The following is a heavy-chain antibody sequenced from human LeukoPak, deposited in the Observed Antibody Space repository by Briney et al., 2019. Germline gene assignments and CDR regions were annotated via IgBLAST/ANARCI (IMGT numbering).Heavy chain of an antibody. CDR2: ISSSGSYI. V-gene: IGHV3-21*01. J-gene: IGHJ4*02. Sequence: GGSLRLSCAASGFTLSSYAMNWVRQAPGKGLEWVSSISSSGSYIYYADSVKGRFTISRDNAKNSLYLHMNSLRAEDTAVYYCARADSNIAARRIGFDYWGQGTLVTVSS. CDR1: GFTLSSYA. D-gene: IGHD6-6*01. CDR3: ARADSNIAARRIGFDY.